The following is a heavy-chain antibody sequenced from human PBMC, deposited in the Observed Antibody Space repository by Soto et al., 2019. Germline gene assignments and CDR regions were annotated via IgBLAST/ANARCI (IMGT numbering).Heavy chain of an antibody. CDR3: AKVERAVAGIID. Sequence: EVQLLESGGGLVQPGGSLRLPCAASGFTFSSYAMSWVRQAPGKGLDWVSAISVSVGSTYYADSVKGRFTISRDNSKNTLYLQMNSLRAEDTAVYYCAKVERAVAGIIDWGQGTLVTVSS. CDR2: ISVSVGST. CDR1: GFTFSSYA. J-gene: IGHJ4*02. D-gene: IGHD6-19*01. V-gene: IGHV3-23*01.